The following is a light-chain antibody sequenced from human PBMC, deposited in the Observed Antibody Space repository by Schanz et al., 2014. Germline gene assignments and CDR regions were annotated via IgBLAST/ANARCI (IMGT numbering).Light chain of an antibody. J-gene: IGKJ1*01. Sequence: EIVLTQSPGTLSLSPGERATLSCKASQSVSSSYLAWYQQKPGQAPRLLIYGASSRATGVPDRFSGSGSGTDFTLTISSLQPEDFATYYCQQNRAFGQGTKVEIK. CDR3: QQNRA. CDR2: GAS. V-gene: IGKV3-20*01. CDR1: QSVSSSY.